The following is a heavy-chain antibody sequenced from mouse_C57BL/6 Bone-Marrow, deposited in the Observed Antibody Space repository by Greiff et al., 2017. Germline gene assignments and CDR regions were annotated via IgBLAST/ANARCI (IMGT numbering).Heavy chain of an antibody. D-gene: IGHD2-3*01. CDR2: ISYDGSN. CDR3: ARCDAWFAY. CDR1: GYSITSGYY. J-gene: IGHJ3*01. Sequence: EVKLQESGPGLVKPSQSLSLTCSVTGYSITSGYYWNWIRQFPGNKLEWMGYISYDGSNNYNPSLTNRISITPDTSKNQFFLKLNSVTTEDTATYYCARCDAWFAYWGQGTLVTVSA. V-gene: IGHV3-6*01.